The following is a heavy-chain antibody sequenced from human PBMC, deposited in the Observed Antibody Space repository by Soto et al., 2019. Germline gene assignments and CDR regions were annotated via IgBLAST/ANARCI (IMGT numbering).Heavy chain of an antibody. CDR2: INPSGGST. J-gene: IGHJ4*02. V-gene: IGHV1-46*01. CDR1: GYTFTSYY. CDR3: ARAGYSTSWLVLLGTGAHGVEIDY. Sequence: ASVKVSCKASGYTFTSYYMHWVRQAPGQGLEWMGIINPSGGSTSYAQKFQGRVTMTRDTSTSTVHMELSSLRPEDTAVYYCARAGYSTSWLVLLGTGAHGVEIDYWGQGTQVTVSS. D-gene: IGHD6-13*01.